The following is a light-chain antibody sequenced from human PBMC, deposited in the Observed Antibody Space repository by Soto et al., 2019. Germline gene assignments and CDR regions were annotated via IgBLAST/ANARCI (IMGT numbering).Light chain of an antibody. CDR2: DVT. CDR3: CSYAGSYPFV. CDR1: SSDVGGYNY. J-gene: IGLJ1*01. V-gene: IGLV2-11*01. Sequence: QSALTQPRSVSGSPGQSVTISCTGTSSDVGGYNYVSWYQQYPDKAPKVMIYDVTKRPAGVPHRLSGSKSGNTASLTISGLQADDEADYYCCSYAGSYPFVFGTGTKVTVL.